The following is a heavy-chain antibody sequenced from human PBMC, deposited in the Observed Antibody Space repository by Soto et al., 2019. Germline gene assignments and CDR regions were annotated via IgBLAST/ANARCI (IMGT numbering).Heavy chain of an antibody. Sequence: QVQLVQSGAEVKKPGASVKVSCKVSGYTLSDLSMHWVRQTPGKGLEWMGGVDPEYVETIYAQKFQGRVTMTEDTSTDTAYLDLNSLRSEDTAVYYCATRIGYYYDSSGDYLDHWGQGTLVTVSS. D-gene: IGHD3-22*01. CDR1: GYTLSDLS. CDR3: ATRIGYYYDSSGDYLDH. CDR2: VDPEYVET. J-gene: IGHJ4*02. V-gene: IGHV1-24*01.